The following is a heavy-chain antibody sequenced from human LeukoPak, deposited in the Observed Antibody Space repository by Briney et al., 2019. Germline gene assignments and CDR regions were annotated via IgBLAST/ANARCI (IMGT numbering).Heavy chain of an antibody. CDR2: ISGSGGST. D-gene: IGHD2-2*01. CDR1: GFTFSSYA. J-gene: IGHJ4*02. Sequence: GGSLRLSCAASGFTFSSYAMSWVRQASGKGLEWVSAISGSGGSTYYADSVKGRFTISRDNSKNTLYLQMNSLRAEDTAVYYCAKDSLGVVVPAALDYWGQGTLVTVSS. CDR3: AKDSLGVVVPAALDY. V-gene: IGHV3-23*01.